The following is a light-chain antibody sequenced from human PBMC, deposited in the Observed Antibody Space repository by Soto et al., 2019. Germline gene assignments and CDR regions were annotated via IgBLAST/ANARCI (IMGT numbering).Light chain of an antibody. CDR3: QQYDNRLT. CDR1: QDISDV. J-gene: IGKJ4*01. Sequence: DIQMTQSPSAVSASVGDRVTITCQASQDISDVLNWYQQQPGKAPKLLIYDASNLETGVPSRFSGSGSGTDFTLTISSLQPEDIATYYCQQYDNRLTFGGGTKVDIK. CDR2: DAS. V-gene: IGKV1-33*01.